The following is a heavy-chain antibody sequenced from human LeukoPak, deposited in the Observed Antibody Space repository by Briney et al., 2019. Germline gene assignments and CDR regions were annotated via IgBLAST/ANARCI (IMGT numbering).Heavy chain of an antibody. CDR1: RGSFSDYY. CDR2: INHSGGT. D-gene: IGHD1-1*01. CDR3: ARGDSWKDGPRESWCDP. Sequence: SETLSLTCAVYRGSFSDYYWSWIRQPPGKGLEWIGEINHSGGTNYNPSLKSRVTISVDTSKKQVSLKLRSVTATETAVYYCARGDSWKDGPRESWCDPWGQGTPVTVSS. V-gene: IGHV4-34*01. J-gene: IGHJ5*02.